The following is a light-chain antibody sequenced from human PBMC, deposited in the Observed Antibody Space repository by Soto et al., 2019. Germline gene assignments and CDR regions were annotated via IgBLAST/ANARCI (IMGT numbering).Light chain of an antibody. CDR2: GAS. CDR1: QGLSSN. CDR3: QPYNNWPRIT. J-gene: IGKJ5*01. V-gene: IGKV3-15*01. Sequence: ELVMTQAPSTLSVSPGERVTLSCRASQGLSSNLAWYQQKPGQAPRLLIYGASTRAPGIPARFSGSGSGTEFTLTISSLQYEDFAVYDCQPYNNWPRITFGTGTRLEIK.